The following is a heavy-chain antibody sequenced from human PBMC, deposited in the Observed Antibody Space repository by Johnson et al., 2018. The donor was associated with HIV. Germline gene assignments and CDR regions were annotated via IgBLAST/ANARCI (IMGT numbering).Heavy chain of an antibody. CDR1: GFTFSSYA. CDR3: ARDRYSYGRDAFDI. J-gene: IGHJ3*02. Sequence: VQLVESGGGEVQPGRSLRLSCAASGFTFSSYAMHWVRQAPGKGLEWVAVISYDGSNKYYADSVKGRFTISRDNSKNTLYLQMNSLRAEDTAVYYCARDRYSYGRDAFDIWGQGTMVTVSS. V-gene: IGHV3-30*04. CDR2: ISYDGSNK. D-gene: IGHD5-18*01.